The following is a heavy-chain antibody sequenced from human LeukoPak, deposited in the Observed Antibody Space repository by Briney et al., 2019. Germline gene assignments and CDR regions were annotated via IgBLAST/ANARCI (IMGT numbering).Heavy chain of an antibody. CDR3: VKGQTSTWYYFDF. CDR1: GFTFSSYA. J-gene: IGHJ4*02. CDR2: ISGSGGTT. D-gene: IGHD6-13*01. V-gene: IGHV3-23*01. Sequence: TGGSLRLSCAASGFTFSSYAMTWVRQAPGKGLEWVSIISGSGGTTYYADSVKGRFTISRDNSKNTLYLHMSSLRAEDTAVYFCVKGQTSTWYYFDFWGQGTLVTVSS.